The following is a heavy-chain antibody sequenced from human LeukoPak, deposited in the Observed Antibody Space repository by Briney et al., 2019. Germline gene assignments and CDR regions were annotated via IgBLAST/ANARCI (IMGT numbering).Heavy chain of an antibody. J-gene: IGHJ4*02. CDR2: IKSKTDGGTT. CDR1: GFTFSNAW. D-gene: IGHD1-20*01. V-gene: IGHV3-15*01. CDR3: TTDNYNWNPPMRFAEGEFDY. Sequence: PGGSLRLSCAASGFTFSNAWMSWVRQAPGKGLEWVGRIKSKTDGGTTDYAAPVKGRFTISRDDSKNTLYLQMNSLKTEDTAVYYCTTDNYNWNPPMRFAEGEFDYWGQGTLVTVSS.